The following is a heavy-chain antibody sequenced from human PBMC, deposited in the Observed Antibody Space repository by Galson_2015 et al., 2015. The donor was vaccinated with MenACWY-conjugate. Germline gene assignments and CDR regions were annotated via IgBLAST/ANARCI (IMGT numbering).Heavy chain of an antibody. V-gene: IGHV3-74*01. CDR1: GFTFSSYW. J-gene: IGHJ4*02. CDR2: VNEGASST. D-gene: IGHD6-13*01. Sequence: SLRLSCAASGFTFSSYWMHWVRQAPGKGLVWVSRVNEGASSTSYADSVKGRFTISRDNAKNTLYLEMNSLRAEDTAVYFCARGYMYGNSRATYLDYWGQGTLVTVSS. CDR3: ARGYMYGNSRATYLDY.